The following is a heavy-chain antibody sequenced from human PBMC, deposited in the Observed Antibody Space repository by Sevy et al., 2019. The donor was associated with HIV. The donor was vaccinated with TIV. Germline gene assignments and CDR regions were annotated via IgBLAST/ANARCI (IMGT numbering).Heavy chain of an antibody. J-gene: IGHJ3*02. CDR2: IRDSGGST. CDR1: GFTFSSYA. CDR3: AKDTCSSTSCYYQDAFDI. V-gene: IGHV3-23*01. D-gene: IGHD2-2*01. Sequence: GGSLRLSCAASGFTFSSYAMSWVRQAPGKGLEWVSGIRDSGGSTYYADSVKGRFTISRDNSKNTLYLQMNSLRAEDTAVYYCAKDTCSSTSCYYQDAFDIWGQGTMVTVSS.